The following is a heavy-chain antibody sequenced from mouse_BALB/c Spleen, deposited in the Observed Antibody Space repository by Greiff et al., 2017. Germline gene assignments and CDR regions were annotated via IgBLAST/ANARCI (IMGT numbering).Heavy chain of an antibody. CDR3: AREEALLYYFDY. Sequence: QVQLQQPGAELVKPGASVKLSCKASGYTFTSYWMHWVKQRPGQGLEWIGEINPSNGRTNYNEKFKSKATLTVDKSSSTAYMQLSSLTSEDSAVYYCAREEALLYYFDYWGQGTTLTVSS. J-gene: IGHJ2*01. D-gene: IGHD1-1*02. CDR1: GYTFTSYW. CDR2: INPSNGRT. V-gene: IGHV1S81*02.